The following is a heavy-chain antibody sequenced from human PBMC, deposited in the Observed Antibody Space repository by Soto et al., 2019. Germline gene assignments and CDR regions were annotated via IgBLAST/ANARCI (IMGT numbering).Heavy chain of an antibody. Sequence: GGSLRLSCAASGFAFSSYTMNCVRQAPGKGLEWVSSISSSSSYIYYADSVKGRFTISRDNAKNSLYLQMNSLRAEDTAVYYCVRALTSTSRGWLPSSGEGPLGTVS. CDR3: VRALTSTSRGWLPS. CDR1: GFAFSSYT. V-gene: IGHV3-21*01. J-gene: IGHJ5*02. D-gene: IGHD6-19*01. CDR2: ISSSSSYI.